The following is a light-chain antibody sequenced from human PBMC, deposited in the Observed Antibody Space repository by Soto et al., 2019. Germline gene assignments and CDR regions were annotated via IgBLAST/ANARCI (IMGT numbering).Light chain of an antibody. CDR3: CSYAGSSSVV. CDR1: SRDVGGYNY. Sequence: QSVLTQPASVSGSPGQSITISCTGTSRDVGGYNYVSWYQQHPGKAPKLMIYEVSNRPSGVSNRFSASKTGRTASLTISGLQPEDEADYYCCSYAGSSSVVFGGGTKLTVL. J-gene: IGLJ2*01. CDR2: EVS. V-gene: IGLV2-14*01.